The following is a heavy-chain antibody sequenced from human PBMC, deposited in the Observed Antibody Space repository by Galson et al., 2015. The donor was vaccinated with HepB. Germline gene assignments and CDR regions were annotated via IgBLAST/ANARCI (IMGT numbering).Heavy chain of an antibody. D-gene: IGHD3-22*01. CDR1: GFTFSSYS. CDR3: ARDPVGGYYDSSGYYLDY. Sequence: SLRLSCAASGFTFSSYSMNWVRQAPGKGLEWVSSISSSSSYIYYADSVKGRFTISRDNAKNSLYLQMNSLRAEDTAVYYCARDPVGGYYDSSGYYLDYWGQGTLVTVSS. V-gene: IGHV3-21*01. J-gene: IGHJ4*02. CDR2: ISSSSSYI.